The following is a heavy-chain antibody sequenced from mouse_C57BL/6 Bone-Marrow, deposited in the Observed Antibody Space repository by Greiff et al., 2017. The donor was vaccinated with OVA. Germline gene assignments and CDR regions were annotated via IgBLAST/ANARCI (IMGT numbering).Heavy chain of an antibody. D-gene: IGHD2-3*01. V-gene: IGHV1-26*01. CDR2: INPNNGGT. Sequence: VQLQQSGPELVKPGASVKISCKASGYTFTDYYMNWVKQSHGKSLEWIGDINPNNGGTSYNQKFKGKATLTVDKSSSTAYMELRSLTSEDSAVYYCARDCDGYYLYAMDYWGQGTSVTVSS. CDR1: GYTFTDYY. J-gene: IGHJ4*01. CDR3: ARDCDGYYLYAMDY.